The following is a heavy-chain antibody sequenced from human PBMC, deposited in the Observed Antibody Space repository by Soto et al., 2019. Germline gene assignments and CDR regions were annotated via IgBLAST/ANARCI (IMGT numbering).Heavy chain of an antibody. D-gene: IGHD1-26*01. Sequence: GGSLRLSCAASGLDFSSEVMCWVRQAPGKGLEWVSSISGSGRTIYHADSMRGRFAISRDNSKNSLYPQLNNLRVDDTAVYYCAKVGPSYYYGMGVWGQGTTVTVSS. CDR3: AKVGPSYYYGMGV. V-gene: IGHV3-23*01. J-gene: IGHJ6*02. CDR1: GLDFSSEV. CDR2: ISGSGRTI.